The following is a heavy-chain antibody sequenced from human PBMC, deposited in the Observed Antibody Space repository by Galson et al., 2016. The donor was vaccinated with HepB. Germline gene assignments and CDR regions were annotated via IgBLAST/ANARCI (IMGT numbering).Heavy chain of an antibody. J-gene: IGHJ4*02. CDR1: GYSFTSYA. Sequence: SVKVSCKASGYSFTSYAMHWVRQAPGQRLEWVGWLTRGNGDTKYSQNFQGRVTITRDTSANTAYMELSSLTSEDTAMYYCAREVAVTNTGGFDCRGQGTLVTVSS. D-gene: IGHD6-19*01. V-gene: IGHV1-3*01. CDR3: AREVAVTNTGGFDC. CDR2: LTRGNGDT.